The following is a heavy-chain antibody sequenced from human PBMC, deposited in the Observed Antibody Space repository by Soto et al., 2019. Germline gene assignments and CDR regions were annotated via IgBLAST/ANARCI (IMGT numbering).Heavy chain of an antibody. Sequence: GESLKISCKGSVYSFTSYGIGWVRQMPGKGLEWMGIIYPGDSDTRYSPSFQGQVTISADKSISTAYLQWSSLKASDTAMYYCARHQVNVVADRRGWNWFDPWGQGTLVTVSS. J-gene: IGHJ5*02. CDR2: IYPGDSDT. CDR1: VYSFTSYG. V-gene: IGHV5-51*01. CDR3: ARHQVNVVADRRGWNWFDP. D-gene: IGHD6-6*01.